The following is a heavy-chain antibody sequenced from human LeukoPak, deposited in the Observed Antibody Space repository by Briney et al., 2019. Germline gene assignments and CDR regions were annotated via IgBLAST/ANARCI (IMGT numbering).Heavy chain of an antibody. J-gene: IGHJ4*02. CDR1: GDSISTYF. CDR2: IYYSGST. Sequence: SETLSLTCTVSGDSISTYFWSWIRQPPGKGLEWIGYIYYSGSTNYNPSLKSRVTISVDTSKNQFSLKLRSVTAADTAVYYCARVTGYMIEDYFDYWGQGILVTVSS. D-gene: IGHD3-9*01. V-gene: IGHV4-59*01. CDR3: ARVTGYMIEDYFDY.